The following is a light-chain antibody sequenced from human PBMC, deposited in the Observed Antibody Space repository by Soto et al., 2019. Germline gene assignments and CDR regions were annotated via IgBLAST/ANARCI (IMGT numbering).Light chain of an antibody. J-gene: IGKJ2*01. CDR3: QQYGRSPLLYT. Sequence: EIVLPQSPGTLSLSTGERATLSCRTSQSVNSNFLAWYQQKPGQAPRLLVYGSSTRATGVPGRFSGSGSGTDFTLTISRLEPEDFAVYYCQQYGRSPLLYTFGQGTKLGVK. CDR2: GSS. CDR1: QSVNSNF. V-gene: IGKV3-20*01.